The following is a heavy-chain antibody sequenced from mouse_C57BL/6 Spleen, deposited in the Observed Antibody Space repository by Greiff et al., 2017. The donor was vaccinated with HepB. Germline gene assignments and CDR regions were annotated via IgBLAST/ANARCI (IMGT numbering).Heavy chain of an antibody. D-gene: IGHD1-1*01. CDR1: GYTFTDYE. CDR2: IDPETGGT. CDR3: TRRVSYYGSSYVYFDY. Sequence: VKLMESGAELVRPGASVTLSCKASGYTFTDYEMHWVKQTPVHGLEWIGAIDPETGGTAYNQKFKGKAILTADKSSSTAYMELRSLTSEDSAVYYCTRRVSYYGSSYVYFDYWGQGTTLTVSS. J-gene: IGHJ2*01. V-gene: IGHV1-15*01.